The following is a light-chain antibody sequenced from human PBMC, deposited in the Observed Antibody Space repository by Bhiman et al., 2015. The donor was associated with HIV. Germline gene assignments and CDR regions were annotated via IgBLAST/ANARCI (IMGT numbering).Light chain of an antibody. CDR2: DVT. V-gene: IGLV2-14*01. Sequence: QSALTQPASVSGSPGQSITISCTGTSSDVGTYNYVSWYQQHPGKAPKLMIYDVTKRPSAISNRFSGSKSGNTASLTISGLQAEDEADYYCSSYTSSSTLLFGGGTKLTVL. CDR3: SSYTSSSTLL. CDR1: SSDVGTYNY. J-gene: IGLJ2*01.